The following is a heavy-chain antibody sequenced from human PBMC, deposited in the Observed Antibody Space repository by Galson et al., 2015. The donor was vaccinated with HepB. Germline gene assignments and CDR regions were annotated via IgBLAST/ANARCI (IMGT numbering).Heavy chain of an antibody. V-gene: IGHV3-64D*06. CDR1: GFTFSSYA. J-gene: IGHJ3*02. CDR2: ISSNGGST. D-gene: IGHD3-22*01. Sequence: SLRLSCAASGFTFSSYAMHWVRQAPGKGLEYVSAISSNGGSTYYADSVKGRFTISRDNSKNTLYLQMSSLRAEDTAVYYCVKGRSHSRRSTYYYDGSASPGAFDIWGQGTMVTVSS. CDR3: VKGRSHSRRSTYYYDGSASPGAFDI.